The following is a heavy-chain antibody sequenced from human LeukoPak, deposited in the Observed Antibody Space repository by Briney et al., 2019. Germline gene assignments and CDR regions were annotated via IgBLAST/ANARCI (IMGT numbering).Heavy chain of an antibody. CDR3: ARVGYDFWSGYYVGVDY. V-gene: IGHV4-59*01. Sequence: KPSETLSLTCTVSGGSISSYYWSWIRQPPGKGLEWIGYIYYSGSTNYNPSLKRRVTISVDTSKNQFSLKLSSVTAADTAVYYCARVGYDFWSGYYVGVDYWGQGTLVTVSS. CDR2: IYYSGST. CDR1: GGSISSYY. J-gene: IGHJ4*02. D-gene: IGHD3-3*01.